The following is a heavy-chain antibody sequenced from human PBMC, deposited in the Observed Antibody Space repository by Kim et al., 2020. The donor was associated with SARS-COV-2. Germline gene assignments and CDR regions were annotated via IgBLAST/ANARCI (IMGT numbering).Heavy chain of an antibody. J-gene: IGHJ1*01. D-gene: IGHD2-15*01. CDR2: INPSGGST. Sequence: ASVKVSCKASGYTFISYYMHWVRQAPGQGLEWMGTINPSGGSTNYAQKFQGRVTMTRDTSTSTVYMELSSLRSEDTAVFYCAREDVVVVAATSAEYFQHWGQGTLVTVSS. V-gene: IGHV1-46*01. CDR3: AREDVVVVAATSAEYFQH. CDR1: GYTFISYY.